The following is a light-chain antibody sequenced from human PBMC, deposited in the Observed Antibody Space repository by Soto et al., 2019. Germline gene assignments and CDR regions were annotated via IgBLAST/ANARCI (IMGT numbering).Light chain of an antibody. CDR2: DVS. CDR3: TSYTSSRTYV. Sequence: QSALTQPASVSGSPGQSITVSCTGTRNDVGAYNYVSWYQQHPGTAPKLMIYDVSNRPSGVSNRFSGSKSGNTASLTISGLQAEHEADYYCTSYTSSRTYVFGTGTKLTVL. V-gene: IGLV2-14*03. J-gene: IGLJ1*01. CDR1: RNDVGAYNY.